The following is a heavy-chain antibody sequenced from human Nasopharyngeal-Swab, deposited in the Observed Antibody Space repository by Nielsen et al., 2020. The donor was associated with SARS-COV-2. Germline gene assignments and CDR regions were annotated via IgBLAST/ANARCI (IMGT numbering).Heavy chain of an antibody. Sequence: WIRQPPGKGLEWIGEINHSGSTNYNPSLKSRVIISVDTSKNQFSLKLSSVTAADTAVYYCARGAPRGGYDFSLYYYYCYGVDVWGQGTTVTVS. CDR3: ARGAPRGGYDFSLYYYYCYGVDV. D-gene: IGHD5-12*01. CDR2: INHSGST. V-gene: IGHV4-34*01. J-gene: IGHJ6*02.